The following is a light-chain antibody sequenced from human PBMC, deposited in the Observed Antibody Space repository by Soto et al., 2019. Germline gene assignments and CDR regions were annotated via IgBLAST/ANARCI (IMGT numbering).Light chain of an antibody. V-gene: IGLV2-14*03. Sequence: QSALAQPASVSGSPGQSITISCTGTRYDVGTYNYVSWYQHHPGQAPKLIIYDVGSRPSGVSHRFSGSKSGITASLAISGLQAEDEADYFCSSFTSSMTNVFGSGTKVTVL. CDR2: DVG. CDR1: RYDVGTYNY. J-gene: IGLJ1*01. CDR3: SSFTSSMTNV.